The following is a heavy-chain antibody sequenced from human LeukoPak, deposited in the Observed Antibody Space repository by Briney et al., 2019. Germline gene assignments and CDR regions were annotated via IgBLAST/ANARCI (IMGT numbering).Heavy chain of an antibody. Sequence: ASVKVSCKTSGNSFNTYGITWVRQAPGLGLERMGWINVNKKYAQKFQGRVTMTTDTSTSTAYMELRSLRSDDTAVYYCARAPRCNTDSCNSWFDPWGQGTLVTVSS. CDR3: ARAPRCNTDSCNSWFDP. CDR2: INVNK. CDR1: GNSFNTYG. J-gene: IGHJ5*02. V-gene: IGHV1-18*01. D-gene: IGHD2/OR15-2a*01.